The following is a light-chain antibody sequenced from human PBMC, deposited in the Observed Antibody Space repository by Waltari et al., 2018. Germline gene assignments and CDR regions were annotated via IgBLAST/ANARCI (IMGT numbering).Light chain of an antibody. CDR3: QQSFSPPYT. V-gene: IGKV4-1*01. CDR2: WAS. Sequence: DIVMTQSPDSLAVSLGERATINCRHSHSLYKTFNNNNYLTWYQQKQGQPPKLLIYWASTRESGVPDRFTGSGSGTDFTLTISSLQAEDVAVYYCQQSFSPPYTFGQGTKLEMK. J-gene: IGKJ2*01. CDR1: HSLYKTFNNNNY.